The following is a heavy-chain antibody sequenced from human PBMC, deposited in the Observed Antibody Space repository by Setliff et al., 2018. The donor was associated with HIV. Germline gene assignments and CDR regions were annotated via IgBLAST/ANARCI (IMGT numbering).Heavy chain of an antibody. Sequence: PGGSLRLSCAASGFTFSSYWMHWVRQAPGKGLVWVSRINSDGSSTSYADSVKGRFTISRDNAKNTLYLQMNSLRAEDTAVYYCARDKGPYNFWSGYDTRYFDYWGQGTLVTVSS. J-gene: IGHJ4*02. D-gene: IGHD3-3*01. CDR3: ARDKGPYNFWSGYDTRYFDY. V-gene: IGHV3-74*01. CDR1: GFTFSSYW. CDR2: INSDGSST.